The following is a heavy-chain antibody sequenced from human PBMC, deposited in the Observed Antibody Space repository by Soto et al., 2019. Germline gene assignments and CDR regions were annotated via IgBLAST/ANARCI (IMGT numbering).Heavy chain of an antibody. CDR1: GGSISGYY. D-gene: IGHD3-22*01. Sequence: SETLSLTCTVSGGSISGYYWSWIRQPPGKGLEWIGYIYYSGSTIYNPSLKSRVTISVDTSKNQFSLKLSSVTAADTAVYYCARARYDSSGYYYFDYWGQGTLVTVSS. J-gene: IGHJ4*02. CDR2: IYYSGST. CDR3: ARARYDSSGYYYFDY. V-gene: IGHV4-59*01.